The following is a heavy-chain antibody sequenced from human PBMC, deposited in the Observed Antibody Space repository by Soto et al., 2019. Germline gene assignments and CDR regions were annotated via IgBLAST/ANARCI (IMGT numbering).Heavy chain of an antibody. CDR1: GGSISGYY. D-gene: IGHD3-22*01. Sequence: SETLSLTCTVSGGSISGYYWSWIRQPPGKGLEWIGYIYYSGSTIYNPSLKSRVTISVDTSKNQFSLKLSSVTAADTAVYYCARARYDSSGYYYFDYWGQGTLVTVSS. J-gene: IGHJ4*02. CDR2: IYYSGST. CDR3: ARARYDSSGYYYFDY. V-gene: IGHV4-59*01.